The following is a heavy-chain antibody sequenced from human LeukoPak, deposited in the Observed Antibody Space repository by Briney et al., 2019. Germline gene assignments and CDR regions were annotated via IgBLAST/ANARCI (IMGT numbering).Heavy chain of an antibody. CDR2: IYYSGST. CDR3: AREGMPPWGYSSSWYRYFQH. V-gene: IGHV4-30-4*01. Sequence: SQTLSLTCTVSGGSISSGDYYWSWIRQPPGKGLEWIGYIYYSGSTYYNPSLKSRVTISVDTSKDQFSLKLSSVTAADTAVYYCAREGMPPWGYSSSWYRYFQHWGQGTLVTVSS. CDR1: GGSISSGDYY. D-gene: IGHD6-13*01. J-gene: IGHJ1*01.